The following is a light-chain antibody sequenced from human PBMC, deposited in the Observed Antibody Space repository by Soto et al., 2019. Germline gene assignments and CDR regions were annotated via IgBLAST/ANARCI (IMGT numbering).Light chain of an antibody. J-gene: IGKJ5*01. Sequence: DIQLTQSPSFLSASVGDRVTITCRASQGISSYLGWYQQKPGKAPNLLIYDASTLQSGVPSRFSGSGSGTEFTLTISSLKPEDFATYYCQQLLSYPITFGQGTRLEIK. V-gene: IGKV1-9*01. CDR2: DAS. CDR3: QQLLSYPIT. CDR1: QGISSY.